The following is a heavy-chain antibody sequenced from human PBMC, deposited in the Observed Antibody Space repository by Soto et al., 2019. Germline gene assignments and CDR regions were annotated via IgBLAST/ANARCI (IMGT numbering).Heavy chain of an antibody. J-gene: IGHJ4*02. CDR3: ARGIMITFGGHFDY. Sequence: QLQLQESGPGLVKPSETLSLTCTVSGGSISSSSYYWGWIRQPPGKGLEWIGSIYYSGSTYYNPSLKSRVTISVDTSKNQFSLRLSSVTAADTAVYYCARGIMITFGGHFDYWGQGILVTVSS. CDR2: IYYSGST. V-gene: IGHV4-39*01. CDR1: GGSISSSSYY. D-gene: IGHD3-16*01.